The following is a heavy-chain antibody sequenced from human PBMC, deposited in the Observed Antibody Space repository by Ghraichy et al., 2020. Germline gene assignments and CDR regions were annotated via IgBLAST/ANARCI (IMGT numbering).Heavy chain of an antibody. CDR1: GGSFSGYY. V-gene: IGHV4-34*01. D-gene: IGHD3-3*01. CDR2: INHSGST. Sequence: SETLSLTCAVYGGSFSGYYWSWIRQPPGKGLEWIGEINHSGSTNYNPSLKSRVTISVDTSKNQFSLKLSSVTAADTAVYYCARENKLRFLSEQEWFDPWGQGTLVTVSS. J-gene: IGHJ5*02. CDR3: ARENKLRFLSEQEWFDP.